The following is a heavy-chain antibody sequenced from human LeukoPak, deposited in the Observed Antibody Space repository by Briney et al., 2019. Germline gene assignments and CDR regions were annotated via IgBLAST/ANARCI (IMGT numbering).Heavy chain of an antibody. D-gene: IGHD6-13*01. CDR1: GFTFSSYA. CDR3: AKRGHISSYPLWFDY. CDR2: ISGSGGST. V-gene: IGHV3-23*01. J-gene: IGHJ3*01. Sequence: PGGSLRLSCAASGFTFSSYAMSWVRQAPGKGLEWVSAISGSGGSTYYADSVKGRFTISRDNSKNTLYLQMNSLRAEDTAVYYCAKRGHISSYPLWFDYWGQGTMVTVSS.